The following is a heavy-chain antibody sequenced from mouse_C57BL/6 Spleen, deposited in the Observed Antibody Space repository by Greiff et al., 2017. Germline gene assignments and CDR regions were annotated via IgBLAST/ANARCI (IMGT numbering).Heavy chain of an antibody. Sequence: VQLQQSGPELVKPGASVKISCKASGYAFSSSWMNWVKQRPGKGLEWIGRIYPGDGDTNYNGKFKGKATLTADKSSSTAYMQLSSLTSEDSAVYFCARSWGYGSSYVGYFDVWGTGTTVTVSS. CDR2: IYPGDGDT. CDR3: ARSWGYGSSYVGYFDV. V-gene: IGHV1-82*01. D-gene: IGHD1-1*01. J-gene: IGHJ1*03. CDR1: GYAFSSSW.